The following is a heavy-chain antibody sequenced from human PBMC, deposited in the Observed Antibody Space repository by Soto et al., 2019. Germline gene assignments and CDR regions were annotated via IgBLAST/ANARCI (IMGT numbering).Heavy chain of an antibody. D-gene: IGHD2-8*01. CDR3: ARGAPVRFDP. Sequence: SETLSLTCTVSGGSISSGGYYWSWIRQHPGKGLEWTGYIYYSGSTYYNPSLKSRVTISVDTSKNQFSLKLSSVTAADTAVYYCARGAPVRFDPWGQGTLVTVSS. CDR2: IYYSGST. CDR1: GGSISSGGYY. J-gene: IGHJ5*02. V-gene: IGHV4-31*03.